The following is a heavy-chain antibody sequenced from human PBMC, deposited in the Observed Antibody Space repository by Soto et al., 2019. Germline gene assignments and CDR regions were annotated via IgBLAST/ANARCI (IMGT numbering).Heavy chain of an antibody. J-gene: IGHJ5*02. CDR2: IIPMFGTA. V-gene: IGHV1-69*01. Sequence: QEQLVQSGAEVKKPGSSVRVSCKASKGTFNRDAITWVRQVPGQGLEWMGGIIPMFGTADYAQKFQGRVTITADASTGTAYMELSSLRSADTAVYYCARREAASVTSLWFDPWGQGTLVTVSS. D-gene: IGHD3-3*01. CDR1: KGTFNRDA. CDR3: ARREAASVTSLWFDP.